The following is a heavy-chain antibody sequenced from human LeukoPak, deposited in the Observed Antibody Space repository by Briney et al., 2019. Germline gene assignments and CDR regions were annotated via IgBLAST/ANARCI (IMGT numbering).Heavy chain of an antibody. J-gene: IGHJ3*02. CDR2: INPNGGGA. CDR3: AGVCSSTSCYTASDAFDI. D-gene: IGHD2-2*02. Sequence: ASVKVSCKASGYTFTGYYMHWVRQAPGQGLEWMGWINPNGGGANYAQKFQGRVTMTRDTSISTAYMELSRLRSDDTAVYYCAGVCSSTSCYTASDAFDIWGQGTMVTVSS. V-gene: IGHV1-2*02. CDR1: GYTFTGYY.